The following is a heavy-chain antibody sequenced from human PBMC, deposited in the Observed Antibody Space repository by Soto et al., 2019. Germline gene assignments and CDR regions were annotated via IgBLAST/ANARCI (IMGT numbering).Heavy chain of an antibody. CDR2: TNHSGST. D-gene: IGHD3-22*01. V-gene: IGHV4-34*01. CDR3: ARALVGRVVVITRGYYYYYYGMDV. Sequence: QVQLQQWGAGLLKPSETLSLTCAVYGGSFSGYYWSWIRQPPGKGLEWIGETNHSGSTNYNPSLKSRVTISVDTSKNQFSLKLSSVTAADTAVYYCARALVGRVVVITRGYYYYYYGMDVWGQGTTVTVSS. CDR1: GGSFSGYY. J-gene: IGHJ6*02.